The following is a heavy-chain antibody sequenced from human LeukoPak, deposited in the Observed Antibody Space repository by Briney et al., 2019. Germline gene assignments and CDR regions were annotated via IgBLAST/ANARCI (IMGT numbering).Heavy chain of an antibody. D-gene: IGHD6-13*01. Sequence: GGSLRLSCAASGFTFSSYGMHWVRQAPGKGLEWVAVIWYDGSNKYYADSVKGRCTISRDNSKNTLYLQMNSLRAEDTAVYYCARDRWQQLVLDYYYGMDVWGQGTTVTVSS. V-gene: IGHV3-33*01. J-gene: IGHJ6*02. CDR1: GFTFSSYG. CDR3: ARDRWQQLVLDYYYGMDV. CDR2: IWYDGSNK.